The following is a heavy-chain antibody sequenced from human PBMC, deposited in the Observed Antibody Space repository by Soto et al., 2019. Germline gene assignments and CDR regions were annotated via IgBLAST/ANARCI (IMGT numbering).Heavy chain of an antibody. CDR1: RFIFSSSW. CDR3: ARDKGYLDY. V-gene: IGHV3-7*01. Sequence: ESGGGLVQPGGSLRLSCAASRFIFSSSWMSWVRQAPGKGLEWVANIKEDGSEKFYVDSVKGRFTISRDNAKNSLYLQMNSLRAEDTAVYYCARDKGYLDYWGQGTLVTVSS. J-gene: IGHJ4*02. CDR2: IKEDGSEK. D-gene: IGHD2-2*01.